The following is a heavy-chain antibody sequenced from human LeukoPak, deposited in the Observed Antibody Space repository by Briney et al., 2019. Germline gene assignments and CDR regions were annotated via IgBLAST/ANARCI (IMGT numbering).Heavy chain of an antibody. J-gene: IGHJ5*02. CDR1: GFSFSSHG. D-gene: IGHD3-10*01. CDR3: TKAPPGKFDP. Sequence: GGSLRLSCAASGFSFSSHGMSWVRQAPGKGLEWVSGIIGGAGGTYYADSVKGRFTISRDNSKNTLYLQMNSLRAEDTAMYYCTKAPPGKFDPWGQGTLVTVSS. CDR2: IIGGAGGT. V-gene: IGHV3-23*01.